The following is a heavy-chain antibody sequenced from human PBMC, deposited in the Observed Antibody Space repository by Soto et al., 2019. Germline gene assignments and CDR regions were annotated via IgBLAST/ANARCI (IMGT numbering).Heavy chain of an antibody. V-gene: IGHV4-39*01. CDR3: ATSQKGYNWNYFDH. J-gene: IGHJ4*02. D-gene: IGHD1-20*01. CDR1: GGSISGSYYY. CDR2: VFYTGFT. Sequence: QLQLQESGPGLVKPSETLSLTCAVSGGSISGSYYYWAWLRQSPGKGPEWIGSVFYTGFTSYNPSLVSRVSVSVDTSKSQFSLKLSAVTAADTAVYYCATSQKGYNWNYFDHWGQGALVTVSS.